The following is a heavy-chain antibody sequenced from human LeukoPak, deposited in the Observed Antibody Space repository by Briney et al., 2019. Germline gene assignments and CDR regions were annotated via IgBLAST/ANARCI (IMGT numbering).Heavy chain of an antibody. CDR3: ARANYYDSIGYNRGAFDI. V-gene: IGHV4-38-2*02. Sequence: SETLSLTCTVSGYAISSGYYWGWIRPPPGKGLECIGTFYHTGDTDYNPSLKSRVTLSVDTSENQFSLSLTSVTAADTAVYYCARANYYDSIGYNRGAFDIWGQGTMVPVSS. CDR2: FYHTGDT. D-gene: IGHD3-22*01. J-gene: IGHJ3*02. CDR1: GYAISSGYY.